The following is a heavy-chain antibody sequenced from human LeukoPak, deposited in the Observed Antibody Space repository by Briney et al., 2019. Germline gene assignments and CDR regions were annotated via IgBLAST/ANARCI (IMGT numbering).Heavy chain of an antibody. Sequence: GGSLRLSCAASGFTFSSYWMSWGRQAPGKGLEWVANIKQDGSEKYYVDSVKGRFTISRDNAKNSLYLQMNSLRAEDTAVYYCARRKYYYDSSGYPYYFDYWGQGTLVTVSS. V-gene: IGHV3-7*01. CDR2: IKQDGSEK. CDR3: ARRKYYYDSSGYPYYFDY. J-gene: IGHJ4*02. CDR1: GFTFSSYW. D-gene: IGHD3-22*01.